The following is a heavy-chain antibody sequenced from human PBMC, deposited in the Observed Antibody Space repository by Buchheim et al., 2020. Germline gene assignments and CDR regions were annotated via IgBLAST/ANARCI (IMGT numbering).Heavy chain of an antibody. D-gene: IGHD3-3*01. Sequence: EVQLVESGGGLVQPGGSLRLSCAASGFTFSSYSMNWVRQAPGKGLEWVSYISSSSSTIYYADSVKGRFTISRDNAKNSRYLQMNSLRDEDTAVYYYARDIRYDCWRGEVNGMDVWGQGTT. CDR2: ISSSSSTI. CDR3: ARDIRYDCWRGEVNGMDV. J-gene: IGHJ6*01. V-gene: IGHV3-48*02. CDR1: GFTFSSYS.